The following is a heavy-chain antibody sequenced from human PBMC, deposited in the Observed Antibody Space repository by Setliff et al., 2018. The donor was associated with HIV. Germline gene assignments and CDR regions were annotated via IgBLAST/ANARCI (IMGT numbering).Heavy chain of an antibody. CDR1: GFTFSSYS. CDR2: ISANSTYI. J-gene: IGHJ4*02. D-gene: IGHD6-13*01. V-gene: IGHV3-21*01. Sequence: GGSLRLSCEASGFTFSSYSMNWVRQAPGKGLEWVSSISANSTYIYYADSLKGRFTISRDNAKNSLSLQMNSLRAEDTAVYFCARGGTAAVNPNFDYWGQGMLVTVS. CDR3: ARGGTAAVNPNFDY.